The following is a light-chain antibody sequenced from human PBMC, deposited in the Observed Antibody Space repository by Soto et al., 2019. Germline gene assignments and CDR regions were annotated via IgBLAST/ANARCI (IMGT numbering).Light chain of an antibody. CDR3: QHYNNWPRT. Sequence: EIVMTQSPATLSVSPGERATLSCRASQSVAGNLAWYQQKPGQAPRLLIYGASTRPTGIPARFSGSGSGTEFTLIISSLQSEDFAVYYCQHYNNWPRTFGQGTKVEIK. CDR1: QSVAGN. V-gene: IGKV3-15*01. J-gene: IGKJ1*01. CDR2: GAS.